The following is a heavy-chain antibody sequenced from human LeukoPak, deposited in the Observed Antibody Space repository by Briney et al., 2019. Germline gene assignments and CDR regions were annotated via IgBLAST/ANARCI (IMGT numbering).Heavy chain of an antibody. CDR1: GFTFSSYS. CDR2: ISSSSSYI. V-gene: IGHV3-21*01. D-gene: IGHD5-18*01. CDR3: SRAPTSMAPDY. Sequence: GGSLRLSCAASGFTFSSYSMNWVGQAPGKGLEWVSSISSSSSYIYYADSVKGRFTIFRDNAKNSLYLQMNSLRAEDTAVYYCSRAPTSMAPDYWGQGTLVTVSS. J-gene: IGHJ4*02.